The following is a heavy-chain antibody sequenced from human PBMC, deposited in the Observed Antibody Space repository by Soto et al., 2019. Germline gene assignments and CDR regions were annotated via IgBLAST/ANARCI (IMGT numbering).Heavy chain of an antibody. J-gene: IGHJ5*02. CDR3: ASDSTGWFDP. CDR2: FYTSGNT. Sequence: SETLSLTCAVSGGSVSSYYWSWIRQPAGKGLEWIGRFYTSGNTNYNPSLKGRVTMSLDTSKNQFSLKLSSVTAADTAVYFCASDSTGWFDPWGQGTLVTVSS. V-gene: IGHV4-4*07. D-gene: IGHD7-27*01. CDR1: GGSVSSYY.